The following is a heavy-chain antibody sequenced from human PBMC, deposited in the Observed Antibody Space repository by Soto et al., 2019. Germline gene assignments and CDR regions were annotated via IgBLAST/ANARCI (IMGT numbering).Heavy chain of an antibody. V-gene: IGHV4-39*01. CDR2: IYYSGST. J-gene: IGHJ5*02. Sequence: SETLSLTCTVSGGSISSSSYYWGWIRQPPGKGLEWIGSIYYSGSTYYNPSLKSRVTISVDTSKNQFSLKLSSVTAADTAVYYCASFADPGFWSGYRFDPWGQGTLVTVSS. CDR3: ASFADPGFWSGYRFDP. D-gene: IGHD3-3*01. CDR1: GGSISSSSYY.